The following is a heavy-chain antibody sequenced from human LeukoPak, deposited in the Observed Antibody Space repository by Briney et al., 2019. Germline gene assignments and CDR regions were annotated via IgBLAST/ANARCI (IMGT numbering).Heavy chain of an antibody. CDR3: AKASMLVDWLLYRDY. Sequence: PGGSLRLSCAASGFTLSSYAMHWVRQAPGKGLEWVAAIWYDGSTKYYADSVKGRFTISRDNSKNPLYLQMNSLKAEDTAVYYCAKASMLVDWLLYRDYGGQGTLVTVSS. J-gene: IGHJ4*02. D-gene: IGHD3-9*01. CDR2: IWYDGSTK. CDR1: GFTLSSYA. V-gene: IGHV3-33*06.